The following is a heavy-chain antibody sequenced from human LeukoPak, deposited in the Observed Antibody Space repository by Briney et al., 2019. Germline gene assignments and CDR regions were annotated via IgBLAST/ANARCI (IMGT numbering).Heavy chain of an antibody. V-gene: IGHV3-30*02. CDR2: MRFDGSTK. CDR3: AQPDF. CDR1: GITFRSSS. J-gene: IGHJ4*02. Sequence: PGGSLRLSCVASGITFRSSSMHWVRQAPGKGLEWLAFMRFDGSTKYYADSVKGRFTVSRDNSKSTLYLQMNSLRAEDTAVYYCAQPDFWGQGTLVTVSS.